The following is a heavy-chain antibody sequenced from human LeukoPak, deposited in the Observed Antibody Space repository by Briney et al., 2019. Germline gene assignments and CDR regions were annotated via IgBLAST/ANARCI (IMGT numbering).Heavy chain of an antibody. CDR3: ARASISIAGPFDY. CDR2: IYYRGST. V-gene: IGHV4-61*01. Sequence: PSETLSLTCTVSGGSVSSGSYYWSWTRQPPGKGLEWIGYIYYRGSTSYNPSLNSRVTISVDTSKNQFSLRLSSVTTADTAVYYCARASISIAGPFDYWGQGTLVTVSS. CDR1: GGSVSSGSYY. J-gene: IGHJ4*02. D-gene: IGHD6-13*01.